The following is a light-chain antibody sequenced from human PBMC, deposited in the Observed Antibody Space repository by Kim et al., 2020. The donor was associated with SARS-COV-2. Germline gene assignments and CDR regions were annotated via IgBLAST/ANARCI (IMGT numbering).Light chain of an antibody. CDR1: QSLLHSNGYNY. Sequence: DIVMTQSPLSLPVTPGEPASISCRSSQSLLHSNGYNYLDWYLQKPGQSPQLLIYLGSNRASGVPDRFSGIGSGTDFTLKISRVEAEDFGVYYCMQALQTPWTFGQRTKVDIK. J-gene: IGKJ1*01. CDR2: LGS. V-gene: IGKV2-28*01. CDR3: MQALQTPWT.